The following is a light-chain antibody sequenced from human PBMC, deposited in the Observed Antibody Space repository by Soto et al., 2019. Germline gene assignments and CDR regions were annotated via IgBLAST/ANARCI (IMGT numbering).Light chain of an antibody. Sequence: IQLTQSPSSLSASVGDRVTITCRASQGINNYLAWYQQKPGKAPKLLIYAASTLQSGVPSRFSGSGSGTEFTLPISSLQPEDFATYYCQQFNSYLHAFGGGTKVEIK. CDR1: QGINNY. J-gene: IGKJ4*01. CDR2: AAS. CDR3: QQFNSYLHA. V-gene: IGKV1-9*01.